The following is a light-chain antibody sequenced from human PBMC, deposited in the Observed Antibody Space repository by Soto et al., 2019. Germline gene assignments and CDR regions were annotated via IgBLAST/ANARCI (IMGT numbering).Light chain of an antibody. V-gene: IGKV3-20*01. Sequence: EIVLTQSPGTLSLSPGERATLSCRARQSVSSSYLAWYQQTPGHAPRLLIYGAYSRATGIPDRFSGSGSGTDFTLTISRLEPEDFAVYYCQQYGSSPLYTFGQGTKLEIK. CDR3: QQYGSSPLYT. J-gene: IGKJ2*01. CDR1: QSVSSSY. CDR2: GAY.